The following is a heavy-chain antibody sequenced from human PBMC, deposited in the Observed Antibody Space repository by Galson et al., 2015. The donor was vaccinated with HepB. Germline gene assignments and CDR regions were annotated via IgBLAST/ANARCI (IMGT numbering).Heavy chain of an antibody. V-gene: IGHV3-33*07. J-gene: IGHJ6*02. CDR1: GFIFNSYG. Sequence: SLRLSCAASGFIFNSYGMYWVRQAPGKGLEWVALIWYDGSNKNYADSVKGRFTISRDNSKNTLYLQMSSLRVEDTAVYYCARGQINLRDIWSGYSEYYYYGMDVWGQGTTVTVSS. CDR3: ARGQINLRDIWSGYSEYYYYGMDV. D-gene: IGHD3-3*01. CDR2: IWYDGSNK.